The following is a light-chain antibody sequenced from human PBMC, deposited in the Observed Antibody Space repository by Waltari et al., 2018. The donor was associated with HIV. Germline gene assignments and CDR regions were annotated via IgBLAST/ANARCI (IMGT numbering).Light chain of an antibody. CDR1: QSVNSD. CDR3: QQYNNWPPYT. Sequence: EVVMTQSRVTLSVSRVERVALSCRASQSVNSDLAWYQHKPGQAPRLLIYGASTRATGIPARFSGSGSGTEFSLTISSLQFEDCAVYYCQQYNNWPPYTFGQGTKLEIK. CDR2: GAS. J-gene: IGKJ2*01. V-gene: IGKV3-15*01.